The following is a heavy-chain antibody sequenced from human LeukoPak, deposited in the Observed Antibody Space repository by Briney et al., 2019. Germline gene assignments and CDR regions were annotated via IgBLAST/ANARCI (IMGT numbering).Heavy chain of an antibody. CDR1: GGSISSSNW. D-gene: IGHD2-2*02. CDR2: IYHSGST. CDR3: ARETKDPKVPHTSRHFDY. J-gene: IGHJ4*02. V-gene: IGHV4-4*02. Sequence: SGTLSLTCAVSGGSISSSNWWSWVRQPPGKGLEWLGEIYHSGSTNHNPSLKSRVTISVDKSKNQFSLKLSSVTAADTAVYYCARETKDPKVPHTSRHFDYWGQGTLVTVSS.